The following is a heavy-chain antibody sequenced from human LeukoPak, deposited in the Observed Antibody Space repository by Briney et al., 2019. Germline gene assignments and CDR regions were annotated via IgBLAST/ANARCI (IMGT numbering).Heavy chain of an antibody. V-gene: IGHV3-74*01. CDR2: INSDVSST. J-gene: IGHJ6*02. CDR3: ARAQPYYYDSCPMDV. CDR1: GLTFSRYW. D-gene: IGHD3-22*01. Sequence: GGCLRLSCAASGLTFSRYWMHWVSQAAGEGLGWVSRINSDVSSTSYAGSMKGRLTIWRDPAENTPYLQMTCQRGEDTAVYYCARAQPYYYDSCPMDVWGQGTTVTVSS.